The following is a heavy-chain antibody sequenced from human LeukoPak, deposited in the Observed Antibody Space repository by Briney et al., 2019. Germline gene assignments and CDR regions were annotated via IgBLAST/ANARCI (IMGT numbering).Heavy chain of an antibody. J-gene: IGHJ5*02. CDR3: ARAQGRRDIVVVVAGNWFDP. CDR2: IYHSGST. D-gene: IGHD2-15*01. V-gene: IGHV4-38-2*02. CDR1: GYSISSGYY. Sequence: ASETLSLTCTVSGYSISSGYYWGWIRQPPGKGLEWIGSIYHSGSTYYNPSLRSRVTISADTSKNQFSLKLSSVTAADTAVYYCARAQGRRDIVVVVAGNWFDPWGQGTLVTVSS.